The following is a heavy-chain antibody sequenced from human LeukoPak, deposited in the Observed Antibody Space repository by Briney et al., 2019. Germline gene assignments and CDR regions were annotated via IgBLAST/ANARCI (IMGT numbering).Heavy chain of an antibody. D-gene: IGHD4-17*01. Sequence: PGGSLRLSCAASGFTFSSYGMHWVRQAPGKGLEWVAFIRYDGSNKYYADSVKGRFTISRDNSKNTLYLQMNSLRAEDTAVYYCAKDFAVTSIVNYWGQGILVTVSS. J-gene: IGHJ4*02. V-gene: IGHV3-30*02. CDR2: IRYDGSNK. CDR1: GFTFSSYG. CDR3: AKDFAVTSIVNY.